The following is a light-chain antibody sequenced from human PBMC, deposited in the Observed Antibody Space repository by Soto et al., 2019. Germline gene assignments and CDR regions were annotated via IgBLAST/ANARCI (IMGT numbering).Light chain of an antibody. CDR3: QSYDRSLRGYV. J-gene: IGLJ1*01. Sequence: QSGLTKPPSGSGAPGQMVTISCTWTSSNIGSGYDVHWYQHLPGTAPKLLIYGNTIRPSGVPDRFSGSKYGTSASLAITGLQAEDEADYYCQSYDRSLRGYVFGTGTKVTVL. CDR2: GNT. CDR1: SSNIGSGYD. V-gene: IGLV1-40*01.